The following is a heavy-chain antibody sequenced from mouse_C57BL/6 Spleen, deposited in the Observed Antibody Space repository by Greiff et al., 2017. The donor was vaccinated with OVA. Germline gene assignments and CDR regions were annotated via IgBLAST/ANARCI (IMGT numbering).Heavy chain of an antibody. V-gene: IGHV1-59*01. CDR2: IDPSGSYT. Sequence: VQLQQPGAELVRPGTSVKLSCKASGYTFTSYWMHWVKQRPGQGLEWIGVIDPSGSYTNYNQKFKGKATLTVDTSSSTAYLQLSSLTSEDSAVYYCARNGDYPSYAMDYWGKGTSVTVSS. D-gene: IGHD2-4*01. CDR1: GYTFTSYW. J-gene: IGHJ4*01. CDR3: ARNGDYPSYAMDY.